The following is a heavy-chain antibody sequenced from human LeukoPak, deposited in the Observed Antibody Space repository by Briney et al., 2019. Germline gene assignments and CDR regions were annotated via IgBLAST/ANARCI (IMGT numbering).Heavy chain of an antibody. V-gene: IGHV3-23*01. J-gene: IGHJ4*02. CDR1: GFTFSSYA. D-gene: IGHD3-9*01. Sequence: GGCLRLSCAASGFTFSSYAMSWVRQAPGKGLSWVSSISGSGSSTYDADSVKGRFTIPRDNSKNTLYLQMNSLRAEDTAVYYCAKASILTGVAYFDSWGQGTLVTVSS. CDR3: AKASILTGVAYFDS. CDR2: ISGSGSST.